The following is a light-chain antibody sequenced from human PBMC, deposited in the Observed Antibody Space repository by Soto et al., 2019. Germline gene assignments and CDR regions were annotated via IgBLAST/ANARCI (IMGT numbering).Light chain of an antibody. CDR2: LGS. Sequence: DIVMTQSPLSLPVTPGEPASISCRSSQSLLHSNGYNYLDWYLQKPGQSPQLLIYLGSNRASGVPDRFRGSGSGTDFTLKISRVAAEDVGVYYCMQALQTPFTFGGGTKVEIK. V-gene: IGKV2-28*01. CDR1: QSLLHSNGYNY. CDR3: MQALQTPFT. J-gene: IGKJ4*01.